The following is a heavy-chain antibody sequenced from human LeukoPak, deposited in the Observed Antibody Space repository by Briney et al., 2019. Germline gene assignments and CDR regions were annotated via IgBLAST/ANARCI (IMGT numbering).Heavy chain of an antibody. D-gene: IGHD6-6*01. J-gene: IGHJ4*02. CDR3: ARVLYSSSKQYYFDY. V-gene: IGHV4-59*01. Sequence: KPSETLSLTCTVSGGSISSYYWSWIRQPPGKGLEWIGYIYYSGSTNYNPSLKSRVTISVDTSKNQFSLKLSSVTAADTAVYYCARVLYSSSKQYYFDYWGQGTLVTVSS. CDR1: GGSISSYY. CDR2: IYYSGST.